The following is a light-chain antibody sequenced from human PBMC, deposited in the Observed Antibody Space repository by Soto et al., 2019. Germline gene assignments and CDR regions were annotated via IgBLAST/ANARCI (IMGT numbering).Light chain of an antibody. CDR2: RAS. CDR1: QSVNSN. J-gene: IGKJ1*01. V-gene: IGKV3-15*01. Sequence: EIVMTQSPATLSVSPGERVTLSCKASQSVNSNLAWYQQKPGQAPRLLIYRASTRATGFPARFSGSGSGTDFTLTISGLQSEDFAVYYCQQYNDWPRTFGQGTKV. CDR3: QQYNDWPRT.